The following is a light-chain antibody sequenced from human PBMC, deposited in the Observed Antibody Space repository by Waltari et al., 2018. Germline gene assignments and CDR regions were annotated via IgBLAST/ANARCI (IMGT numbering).Light chain of an antibody. CDR1: QSVART. Sequence: EIVLTQSPGTLSLSPGERATLSCRASQSVARTLAWYKQKPGQAPRLLIYGASSRATGVPDRFSGSGSGTDFSLTISRLEPEDFAVYYCQHYVRLPATFGQGTKVEIK. V-gene: IGKV3-20*01. J-gene: IGKJ1*01. CDR2: GAS. CDR3: QHYVRLPAT.